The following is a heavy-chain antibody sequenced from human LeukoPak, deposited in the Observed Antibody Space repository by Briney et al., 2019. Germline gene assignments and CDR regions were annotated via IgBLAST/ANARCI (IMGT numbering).Heavy chain of an antibody. D-gene: IGHD3-22*01. J-gene: IGHJ4*02. V-gene: IGHV3-48*03. CDR3: VRDPSYYDSSGYYGGFDY. CDR1: GFTFSSYE. CDR2: ISSSGSTI. Sequence: GSLRLSCAASGFTFSSYEMNWVRQAPGKGLEWVSYISSSGSTIYYADSVKGRFTISRDNAKNSLYLQMNSLRAEDTAVYYCVRDPSYYDSSGYYGGFDYWGQGTLVTVSS.